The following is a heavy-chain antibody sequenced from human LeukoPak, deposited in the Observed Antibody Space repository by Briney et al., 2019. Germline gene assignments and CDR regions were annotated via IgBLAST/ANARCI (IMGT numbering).Heavy chain of an antibody. CDR1: GFTFSDYD. J-gene: IGHJ5*02. D-gene: IGHD3-22*01. CDR2: ISSDGSNK. Sequence: GGSLRLSCAASGFTFSDYDMHWVRQAPGKGLEWVAVISSDGSNKYYADSVKGRFTISRDTSKNTLYLQMNSLRPEDTAVYYCAKNSDFDSGGLSPWGQGTMVTASS. V-gene: IGHV3-30*18. CDR3: AKNSDFDSGGLSP.